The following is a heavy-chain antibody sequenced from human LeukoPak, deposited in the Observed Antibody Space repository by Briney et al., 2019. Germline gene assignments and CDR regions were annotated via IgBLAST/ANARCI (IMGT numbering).Heavy chain of an antibody. V-gene: IGHV4-4*07. CDR1: GGSISGYF. CDR3: AREPTSGREPTSGRPLDY. J-gene: IGHJ4*02. D-gene: IGHD5-12*01. CDR2: IYSSGSN. Sequence: SETLSLTCTVSGGSISGYFWSWIRQPAGKGLEWIGRIYSSGSNNYNPSLKSRVTMSLDTSKNPLSLNLSSVTAADTAVYYCAREPTSGREPTSGRPLDYWGQGTLVTVSS.